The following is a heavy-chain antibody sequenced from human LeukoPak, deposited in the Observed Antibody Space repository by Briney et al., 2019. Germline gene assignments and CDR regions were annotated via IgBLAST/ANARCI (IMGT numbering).Heavy chain of an antibody. CDR3: AKVGRYLTVTTSLDY. CDR1: GFTFSSYG. D-gene: IGHD4-17*01. V-gene: IGHV3-30*18. Sequence: GGSLRLSCAASGFTFSSYGMHWVRQAPGKGLEWVAVISYDGSNKYYADSVKGRFTISRDNSKNTLYLQMNSLRAEDTAVYYCAKVGRYLTVTTSLDYWGQGTLVTVSS. J-gene: IGHJ4*02. CDR2: ISYDGSNK.